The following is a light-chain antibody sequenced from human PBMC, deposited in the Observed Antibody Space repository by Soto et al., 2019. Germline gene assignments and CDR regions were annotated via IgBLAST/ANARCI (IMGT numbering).Light chain of an antibody. CDR2: LNSDGSH. CDR3: QTWDTGIQV. V-gene: IGLV4-69*01. CDR1: SGHSSYT. Sequence: QPVLTQSPSASASLGASVKLTCTLSSGHSSYTIAWHQQQPEKGPRYLMKLNSDGSHNKGDGIPDRFSGSSSGAERYLTISSLQSEDDADYYCQTWDTGIQVFGGGTKLTVL. J-gene: IGLJ3*02.